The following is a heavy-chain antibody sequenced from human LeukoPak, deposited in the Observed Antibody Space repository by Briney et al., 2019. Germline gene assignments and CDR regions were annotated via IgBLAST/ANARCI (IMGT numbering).Heavy chain of an antibody. CDR2: IYYSGST. CDR3: ARASGITIFDWFDP. J-gene: IGHJ5*02. Sequence: SETLSLTCTVSGGSISSYYWSWIRQPPGKGLEWIGYIYYSGSTNYNPSLKSRVTISVDTSKDQFSLKLSSVTAADTAVYYCARASGITIFDWFDPWGQGTLVTVSS. D-gene: IGHD3-3*01. V-gene: IGHV4-59*01. CDR1: GGSISSYY.